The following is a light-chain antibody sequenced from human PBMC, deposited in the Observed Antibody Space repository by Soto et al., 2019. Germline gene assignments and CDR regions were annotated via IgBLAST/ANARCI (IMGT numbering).Light chain of an antibody. CDR1: SSDVGGYNY. CDR2: DVS. Sequence: QSALTQPASVSGSPGQSITISCTGTSSDVGGYNYVSWYQQHPGKAPKLMIYDVSNRPSGVSNRFSGSKSGNTASLTISGLQADDEVNYNCSSYTCSITPYV. V-gene: IGLV2-14*01. J-gene: IGLJ1*01. CDR3: SSYTCSITPYV.